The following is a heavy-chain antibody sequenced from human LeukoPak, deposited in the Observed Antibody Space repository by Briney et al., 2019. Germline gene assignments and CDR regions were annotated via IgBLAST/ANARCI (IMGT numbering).Heavy chain of an antibody. CDR3: ARGRWIFGTYDY. D-gene: IGHD2-2*03. CDR2: INHSGST. CDR1: GGSFSGYY. V-gene: IGHV4-34*01. Sequence: SETLSLTCAVYGGSFSGYYWSWIRQPPGKGLEWIGEINHSGSTNYNPPLKSRVTISVDTSKNQFSLKLSSVTAADTAVYYCARGRWIFGTYDYWGQGTLVTVSS. J-gene: IGHJ4*02.